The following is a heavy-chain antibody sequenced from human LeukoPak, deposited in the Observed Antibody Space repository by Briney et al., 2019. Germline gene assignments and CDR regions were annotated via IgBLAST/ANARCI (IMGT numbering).Heavy chain of an antibody. CDR1: GFTFSSYD. CDR3: AREASDAFDI. J-gene: IGHJ3*02. V-gene: IGHV3-33*01. CDR2: TWYDGSNK. Sequence: GRSLRLSCAASGFTFSSYDMHWVRQAPGKGLEWVALTWYDGSNKNYADSVKGRFTISRDNSKNTLFLQMNSLRAEDTAVYYCAREASDAFDIWGQGTMVTVSS.